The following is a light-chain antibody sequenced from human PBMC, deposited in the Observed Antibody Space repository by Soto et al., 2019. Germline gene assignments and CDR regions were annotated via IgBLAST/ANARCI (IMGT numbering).Light chain of an antibody. J-gene: IGKJ1*01. CDR3: QQYGRSPWT. Sequence: EVLCTRSPGTLSFSPGGRGTLCRRSSQSVDSTSLAWYLQIPGQAPRLLIYDASSRATGIPDRFSGSGSGTDFTLTISRLEPEDFAVYYCQQYGRSPWTFGQGTKVDI. CDR1: QSVDSTS. CDR2: DAS. V-gene: IGKV3-20*01.